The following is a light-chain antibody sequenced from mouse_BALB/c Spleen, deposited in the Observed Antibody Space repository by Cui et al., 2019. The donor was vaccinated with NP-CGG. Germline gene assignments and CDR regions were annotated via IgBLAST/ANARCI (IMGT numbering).Light chain of an antibody. CDR1: TGTVTTSNY. Sequence: QAVVTLASALTTLPSETVTLTCRSSTGTVTTSNYANWVQEKPDHLFTGLIGGTNNRAPGVPAIFSGSLIGDKAALTITRAQTEDEAIYFCALWYSNHWVFGGGTKLTVL. J-gene: IGLJ1*01. CDR3: ALWYSNHWV. V-gene: IGLV1*01. CDR2: GTN.